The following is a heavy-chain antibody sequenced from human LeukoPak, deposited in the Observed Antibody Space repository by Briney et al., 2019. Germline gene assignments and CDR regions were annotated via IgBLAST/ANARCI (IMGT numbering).Heavy chain of an antibody. CDR2: VSFGSSYI. Sequence: PGGSLRLSCAASGFTFKDYTTNWVRQSPGKGLQWVSYVSFGSSYISYADSLKGRFTISRDDAKSSVYLEMTSLRTDDTAVYYCARASTEYAVTDGFDTWGPGTLVTVSS. J-gene: IGHJ5*02. V-gene: IGHV3-21*06. CDR1: GFTFKDYT. CDR3: ARASTEYAVTDGFDT. D-gene: IGHD4-17*01.